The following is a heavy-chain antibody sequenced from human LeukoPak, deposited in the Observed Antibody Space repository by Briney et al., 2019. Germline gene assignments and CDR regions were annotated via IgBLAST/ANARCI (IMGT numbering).Heavy chain of an antibody. Sequence: GASVKVSCKASGGTFSSYAISWVRQAPGQGLEWMGRIIPIFGTANYAQRFQGRVTITTDESTSTAYMELSSLRSEDTAVYYCARDRYDSSGYYKDWGQGTLVTVFS. J-gene: IGHJ4*02. CDR2: IIPIFGTA. CDR1: GGTFSSYA. D-gene: IGHD3-22*01. CDR3: ARDRYDSSGYYKD. V-gene: IGHV1-69*05.